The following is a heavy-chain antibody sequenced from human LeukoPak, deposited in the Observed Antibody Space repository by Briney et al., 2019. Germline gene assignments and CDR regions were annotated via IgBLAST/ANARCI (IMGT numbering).Heavy chain of an antibody. J-gene: IGHJ4*02. CDR2: ISSSGSTI. CDR3: ARVTSVTSNYFDY. D-gene: IGHD4-17*01. CDR1: GFTFSSYS. V-gene: IGHV3-48*04. Sequence: GSMRLSCAASGFTFSSYSMSWVRQAPGKGLEWVSYISSSGSTIYYADSVKGRFTISRDNAKNSLYLQMNSLSAEDRAVYYCARVTSVTSNYFDYWGQGTLVTVSS.